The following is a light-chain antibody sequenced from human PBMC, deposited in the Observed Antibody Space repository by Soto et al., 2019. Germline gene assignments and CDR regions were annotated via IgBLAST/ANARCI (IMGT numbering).Light chain of an antibody. Sequence: QSALTQPASVSGSPGQSITISCTGTSSDVGGYNLVSWYQQHPGKAPKVMIYEGSKRPSGVSNRFSGSKSGNTASLTISGLQAEDEAEYYCCSYAGSSTFVLGTGTKLTVL. CDR1: SSDVGGYNL. V-gene: IGLV2-23*01. J-gene: IGLJ1*01. CDR3: CSYAGSSTFV. CDR2: EGS.